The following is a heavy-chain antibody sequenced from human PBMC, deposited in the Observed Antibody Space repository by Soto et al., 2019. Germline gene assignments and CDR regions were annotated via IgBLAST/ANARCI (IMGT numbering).Heavy chain of an antibody. Sequence: GGSLRLSCAASGFTFSSYAIHWVRQAPGKGLEWVAVISYDGSNKYYADSVKGRFTISRDNSKNTLYLQMNSLRAEDTAVYYCARDRGYSYGNKLDFDYWGQGTLVTVSS. CDR1: GFTFSSYA. CDR2: ISYDGSNK. J-gene: IGHJ4*02. V-gene: IGHV3-30-3*01. CDR3: ARDRGYSYGNKLDFDY. D-gene: IGHD5-18*01.